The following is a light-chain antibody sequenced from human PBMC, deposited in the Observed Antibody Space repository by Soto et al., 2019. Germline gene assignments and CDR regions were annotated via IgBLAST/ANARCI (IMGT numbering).Light chain of an antibody. CDR2: DVS. CDR3: SSYAGSLYV. Sequence: QSVLTQPRSVSGSPGQSVTISCTGTSSDVGGYNYVSWYQQHPGNAPKLMIYDVSKRPSRVPYRFTGYNSGTTASLTINGHQADDDSDNYCSSYAGSLYVFGTGTKLTVL. V-gene: IGLV2-11*01. J-gene: IGLJ1*01. CDR1: SSDVGGYNY.